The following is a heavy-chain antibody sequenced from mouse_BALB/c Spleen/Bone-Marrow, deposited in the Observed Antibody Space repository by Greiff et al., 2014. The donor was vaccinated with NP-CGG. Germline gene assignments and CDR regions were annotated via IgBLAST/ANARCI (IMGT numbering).Heavy chain of an antibody. CDR2: IYPGDGDT. CDR1: GYEFSSYW. V-gene: IGHV1-80*01. D-gene: IGHD2-1*01. CDR3: ARVYYGNLDY. Sequence: QVQLKESGAELVRPGSSVKISCKASGYEFSSYWMNWVKQRPGQGLEWIRQIYPGDGDTNYNGKFKGKATLTADKSSSTAYMQVSSLTSEDSAVYFCARVYYGNLDYWGQGTSVTVSS. J-gene: IGHJ4*01.